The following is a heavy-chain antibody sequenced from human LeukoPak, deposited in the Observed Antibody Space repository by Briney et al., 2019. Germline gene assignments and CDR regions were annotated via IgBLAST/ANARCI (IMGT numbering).Heavy chain of an antibody. D-gene: IGHD6-19*01. Sequence: ASVKVSCKASGYTFTGYYMHWVRQAPGQGLEWMGWINPNSGGTNYAQKFQGRVTMTRDTSISTAYMELSRLRSDDTAVYYCAREPGSGWYSWFDPWGQGTLVTASS. CDR3: AREPGSGWYSWFDP. J-gene: IGHJ5*02. CDR1: GYTFTGYY. V-gene: IGHV1-2*02. CDR2: INPNSGGT.